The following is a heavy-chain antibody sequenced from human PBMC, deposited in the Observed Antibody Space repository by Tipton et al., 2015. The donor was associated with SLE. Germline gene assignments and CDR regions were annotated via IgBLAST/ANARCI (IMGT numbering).Heavy chain of an antibody. D-gene: IGHD2-21*01. CDR3: ARGAVLIQANSWFDP. Sequence: TLSLTCTVSGGSISSYYWSWIRQPPGKGLEWIGYIYYSGSTNYNPSLKSRVTISVDTSKNQFSLKLSSVTAAETAVYYCARGAVLIQANSWFDPWGQGTLVTVSS. J-gene: IGHJ5*02. CDR1: GGSISSYY. CDR2: IYYSGST. V-gene: IGHV4-59*01.